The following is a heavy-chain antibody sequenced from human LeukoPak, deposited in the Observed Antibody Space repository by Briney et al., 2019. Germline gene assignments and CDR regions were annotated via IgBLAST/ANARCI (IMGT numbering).Heavy chain of an antibody. D-gene: IGHD1-26*01. Sequence: ASVNVSCKASGYTFTGYYMHWVRQAPGQGLEWMGWINPNSGGTNYAQKFQGRVTMTRDTSISTAYMELSRLRSDDTAVYYCAIRELLNDAFDIWGQGTMVTVSS. CDR2: INPNSGGT. J-gene: IGHJ3*02. CDR3: AIRELLNDAFDI. CDR1: GYTFTGYY. V-gene: IGHV1-2*02.